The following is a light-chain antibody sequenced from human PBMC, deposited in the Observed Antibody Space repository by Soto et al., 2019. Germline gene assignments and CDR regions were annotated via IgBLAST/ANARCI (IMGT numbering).Light chain of an antibody. J-gene: IGKJ5*01. V-gene: IGKV3-11*01. CDR2: DAS. CDR1: QSVSSY. CDR3: QQRSNWPPIT. Sequence: DIVLTQSPATLSLSPGERATLSCRVSQSVSSYLAWYPQKPGQAPRLLIYDASNRATGIRARFSGSGSGTDFTLTLSILEPEDFAVYYCQQRSNWPPITFGQGTRLE.